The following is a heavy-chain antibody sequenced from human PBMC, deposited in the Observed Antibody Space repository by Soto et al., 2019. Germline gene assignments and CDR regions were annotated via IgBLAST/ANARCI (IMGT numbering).Heavy chain of an antibody. CDR1: GFTFRLYG. D-gene: IGHD1-26*01. CDR2: ISFDGSNK. Sequence: PGGSLRLSCAGSGFTFRLYGIYGVHQAPGKGLEWVAFISFDGSNKYYVDSVKGRFTISRDNSKNTVSLQMNSLRPEDTAMYYCAMIHSGSFAFDIWGRGTMVTVSS. CDR3: AMIHSGSFAFDI. V-gene: IGHV3-30*03. J-gene: IGHJ3*02.